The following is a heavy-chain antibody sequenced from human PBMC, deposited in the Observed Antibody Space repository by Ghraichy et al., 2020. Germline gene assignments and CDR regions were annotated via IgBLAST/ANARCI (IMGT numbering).Heavy chain of an antibody. V-gene: IGHV3-21*01. CDR2: ISGSGGGT. CDR3: SRGGGAGTPVLYHMDV. Sequence: GGSLRLSCAASGFTFSKHGLSWVRQAPGKGLEWVSTISGSGGGTYYADSVKGRFTISRDNAQNSLYLQMNSLRAEDTAVCYCSRGGGAGTPVLYHMDVWGLGTTVTVSS. J-gene: IGHJ6*02. CDR1: GFTFSKHG. D-gene: IGHD6-19*01.